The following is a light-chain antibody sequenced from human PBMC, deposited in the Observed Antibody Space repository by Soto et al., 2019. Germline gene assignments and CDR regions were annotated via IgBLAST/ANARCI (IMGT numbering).Light chain of an antibody. J-gene: IGKJ2*01. Sequence: EIVLTQSPGTLSLSPGERATLSCRASQSVSSSYLAWYQQKPGQAPRLLIYGASSRATGIPDRFSGSGSGTDFTLTISRREPEDFAVYYCQQYGSSRGYTFGQGTKLEIK. CDR2: GAS. CDR3: QQYGSSRGYT. CDR1: QSVSSSY. V-gene: IGKV3-20*01.